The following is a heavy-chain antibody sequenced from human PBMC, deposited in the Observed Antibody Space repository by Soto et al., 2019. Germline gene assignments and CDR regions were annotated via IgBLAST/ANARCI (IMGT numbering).Heavy chain of an antibody. D-gene: IGHD3-10*02. V-gene: IGHV3-23*01. CDR3: AKGARDVDS. J-gene: IGHJ5*01. CDR2: ISSSGST. CDR1: GFTFSSQT. Sequence: EVQLLESGGGLVQPGGSLRLSCAASGFTFSSQTMSWVRQAPGKGLEWVSVISSSGSTSYTDSVEGRFTISKDSSKNTLYLQLNSLRVEDTAVYYCAKGARDVDSWGQGTPVTVSS.